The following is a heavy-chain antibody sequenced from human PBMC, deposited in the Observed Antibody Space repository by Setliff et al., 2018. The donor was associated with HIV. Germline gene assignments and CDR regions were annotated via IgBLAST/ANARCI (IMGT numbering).Heavy chain of an antibody. CDR3: ARDPDTSGWYGHFDY. Sequence: SLRLSCAASGFTFFSYEMNWVRQAPGKGLEWVALISFDGSNKYYRDSVKGRFTISRDNSKDTVYVQMNSLRADDTAVYYCARDPDTSGWYGHFDYWGQGTPVTVSS. D-gene: IGHD6-19*01. J-gene: IGHJ4*02. CDR1: GFTFFSYE. V-gene: IGHV3-30*03. CDR2: ISFDGSNK.